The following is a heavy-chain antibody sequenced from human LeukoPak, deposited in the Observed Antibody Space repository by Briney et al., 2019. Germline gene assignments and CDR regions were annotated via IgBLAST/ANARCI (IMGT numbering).Heavy chain of an antibody. V-gene: IGHV3-30-3*01. Sequence: QAGGSLRLSCEASEFTFDNYAMHWVRQAPGRRLEWVAVISFDGNQEYYPDSVKGRFTISRDNSKNTLYLQMNGLKTEDTAVYYCAREGSIVARTDYWGQGALVIVSS. D-gene: IGHD3-16*02. CDR2: ISFDGNQE. CDR1: EFTFDNYA. CDR3: AREGSIVARTDY. J-gene: IGHJ4*02.